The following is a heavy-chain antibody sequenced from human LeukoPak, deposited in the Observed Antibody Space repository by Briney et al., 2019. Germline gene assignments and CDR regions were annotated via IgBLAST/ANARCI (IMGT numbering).Heavy chain of an antibody. CDR2: ISGSGSPI. CDR1: GFAFNTYS. D-gene: IGHD6-13*01. CDR3: ARDYYSRNDF. Sequence: GGSLRLSCAASGFAFNTYSMTWVRQAPGKGLEWVSYISGSGSPIYYADSVKGRFTASRDNAKNSLYLQMNSLRDEDTAVYYWARDYYSRNDFWGQGTLVTVSS. J-gene: IGHJ4*02. V-gene: IGHV3-48*02.